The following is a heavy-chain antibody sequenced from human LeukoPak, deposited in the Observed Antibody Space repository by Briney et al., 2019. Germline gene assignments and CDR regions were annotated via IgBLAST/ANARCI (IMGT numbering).Heavy chain of an antibody. Sequence: GGSLRLSCSASGFRFSSYAMHWVRQAPGKGLECVSAISTNGGSTYYADSVKGRFTISRDNSKNTLYLQMSSLRAEDTAVYYCVKDLLTGYYPFDYWGQGTLVTVSS. CDR3: VKDLLTGYYPFDY. CDR1: GFRFSSYA. J-gene: IGHJ4*02. D-gene: IGHD3-9*01. CDR2: ISTNGGST. V-gene: IGHV3-64D*06.